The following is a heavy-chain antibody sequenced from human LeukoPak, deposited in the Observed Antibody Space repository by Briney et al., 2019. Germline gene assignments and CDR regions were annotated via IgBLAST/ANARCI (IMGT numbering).Heavy chain of an antibody. Sequence: ASVKVSCKASGYTFTGYYMHWVRQAPGQGLEWMGWINPNSGGTNYAQKFRGRVTMTRDTSITTPYMELSSLRSDDTAVYYCARATTLVATIGSMGYWGQGTLVTVSS. CDR2: INPNSGGT. CDR3: ARATTLVATIGSMGY. D-gene: IGHD5-12*01. J-gene: IGHJ4*02. CDR1: GYTFTGYY. V-gene: IGHV1-2*02.